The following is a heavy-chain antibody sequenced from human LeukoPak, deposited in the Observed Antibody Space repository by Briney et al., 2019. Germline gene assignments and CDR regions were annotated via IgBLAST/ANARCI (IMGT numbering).Heavy chain of an antibody. CDR2: MNPNSGNT. CDR3: ARQYCSSTSCQFVGHGMDV. Sequence: VASVKVSCKASGYTFTSYDINWVRQATGQGLEWMGWMNPNSGNTGYAQKFQGRVTMTRNTSISTAYMELSSLRSEDTAVYYCARQYCSSTSCQFVGHGMDVWGQGTTVTVSS. J-gene: IGHJ6*02. CDR1: GYTFTSYD. D-gene: IGHD2-2*01. V-gene: IGHV1-8*01.